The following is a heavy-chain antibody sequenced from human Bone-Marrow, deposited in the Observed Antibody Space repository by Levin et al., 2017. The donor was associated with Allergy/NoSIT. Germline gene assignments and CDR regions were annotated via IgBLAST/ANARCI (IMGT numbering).Heavy chain of an antibody. J-gene: IGHJ5*02. CDR1: GGSVSVSSGTSY. CDR2: IYSSGRT. Sequence: TSETLSLTCTVSGGSVSVSSGTSYWNWIRQPPGQGLEWIGYIYSSGRTKYNPSLKSRVTISVDTSKNQFSLKLSSVTAADTAVYVCARGEYYYGSGNWFDPWGQGTLVTVSS. CDR3: ARGEYYYGSGNWFDP. V-gene: IGHV4-61*01. D-gene: IGHD3-10*01.